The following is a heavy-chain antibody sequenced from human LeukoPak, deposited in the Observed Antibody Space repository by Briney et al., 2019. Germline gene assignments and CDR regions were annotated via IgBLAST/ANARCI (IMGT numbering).Heavy chain of an antibody. D-gene: IGHD6-19*01. CDR1: GFTFSSYA. CDR2: ISYDGSNK. V-gene: IGHV3-30-3*01. J-gene: IGHJ4*02. Sequence: GGSLRLSCAASGFTFSSYAMHWVRQAPGKGLEWVAVISYDGSNKYYADSVKGRFTISRDNSKNTLYLQMNSLRAEDTAVYYCARDSSGCLDYWGQGTLVTVSS. CDR3: ARDSSGCLDY.